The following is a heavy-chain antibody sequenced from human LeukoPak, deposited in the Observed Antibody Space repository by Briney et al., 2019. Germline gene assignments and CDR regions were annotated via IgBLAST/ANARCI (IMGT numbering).Heavy chain of an antibody. CDR3: AKDQSYGDYVY. D-gene: IGHD4-17*01. CDR1: GITCSSYG. Sequence: GGSLRFSGAASGITCSSYGMGRVRPAPGKGLEWVSAISGSGGSKYYADSVKGRFTISRDNSKNTLYLQMNSLRAYDTAVYYCAKDQSYGDYVYWGQGTLVTVSS. J-gene: IGHJ4*02. CDR2: ISGSGGSK. V-gene: IGHV3-23*01.